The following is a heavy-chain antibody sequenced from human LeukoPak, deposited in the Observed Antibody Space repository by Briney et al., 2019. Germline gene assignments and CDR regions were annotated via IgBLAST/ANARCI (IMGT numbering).Heavy chain of an antibody. CDR2: TYYRSKWYN. J-gene: IGHJ4*02. Sequence: SQTLSLTCAISGDSVSSNSAAWNWIRQSPSRGLEWLGRTYYRSKWYNDYAVSVKSRITINPDTSKNQFSLKLSSVTAADTAVYYCASRQELRPLPGVFVHGETVPFNYWGQGTLVTVSS. D-gene: IGHD4-17*01. CDR3: ASRQELRPLPGVFVHGETVPFNY. CDR1: GDSVSSNSAA. V-gene: IGHV6-1*01.